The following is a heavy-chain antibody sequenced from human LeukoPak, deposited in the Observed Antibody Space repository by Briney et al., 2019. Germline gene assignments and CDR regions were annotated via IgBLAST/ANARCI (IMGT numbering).Heavy chain of an antibody. CDR2: IWYDGSNK. CDR3: ARDPSPSGWDAFDI. Sequence: PGRSLRLSCAASGFTFSSYGMHWARQAPGKGLEWVAVIWYDGSNKYYADSVKGRFTISRDNSKDTLYLQMNSLRAEDTAVYYCARDPSPSGWDAFDIWGQGTMVTVSS. J-gene: IGHJ3*02. CDR1: GFTFSSYG. V-gene: IGHV3-33*01. D-gene: IGHD6-19*01.